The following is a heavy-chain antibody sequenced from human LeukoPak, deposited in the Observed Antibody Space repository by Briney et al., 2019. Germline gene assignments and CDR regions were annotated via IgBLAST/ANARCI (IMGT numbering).Heavy chain of an antibody. J-gene: IGHJ4*02. V-gene: IGHV1-69*04. CDR2: IIPILGIA. D-gene: IGHD2-2*02. Sequence: SVKVSCKASGGTFSSYTISWVRQAPGQGLEWMGGIIPILGIATYAQKFQGRVTITADKSTSTAYMELSSLRSEDTAVYYCARERYCSSTSCYRPYWGQGTLVTVSS. CDR1: GGTFSSYT. CDR3: ARERYCSSTSCYRPY.